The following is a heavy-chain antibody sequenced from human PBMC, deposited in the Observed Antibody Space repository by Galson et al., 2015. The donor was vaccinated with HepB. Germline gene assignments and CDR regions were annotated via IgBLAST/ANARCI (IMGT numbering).Heavy chain of an antibody. CDR3: ARDSSSWSPYYYYYYMDV. Sequence: SVKVSCKASGGTFSSYAISWVRQAPGQGLEWMGGIIPIFGTANYAQKFQGRVTITADESTSTAYMELSSLRSEDTAVYYCARDSSSWSPYYYYYYMDVWGKGTTVTVSS. D-gene: IGHD6-13*01. V-gene: IGHV1-69*13. CDR2: IIPIFGTA. J-gene: IGHJ6*03. CDR1: GGTFSSYA.